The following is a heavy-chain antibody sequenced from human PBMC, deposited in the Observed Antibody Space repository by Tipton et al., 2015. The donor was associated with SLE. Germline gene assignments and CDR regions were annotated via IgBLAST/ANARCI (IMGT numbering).Heavy chain of an antibody. J-gene: IGHJ4*02. CDR2: INTDGSST. CDR3: ARDQAYSSSPEADY. D-gene: IGHD6-6*01. CDR1: GFTFSSYW. Sequence: SLRLSCAASGFTFSSYWMHWVRQAPGKGLVWVSRINTDGSSTTYADSVKGRFTISRDNAKNTLYLQMNSLRAEDTAVYYCARDQAYSSSPEADYWSQGTLVTVSS. V-gene: IGHV3-74*01.